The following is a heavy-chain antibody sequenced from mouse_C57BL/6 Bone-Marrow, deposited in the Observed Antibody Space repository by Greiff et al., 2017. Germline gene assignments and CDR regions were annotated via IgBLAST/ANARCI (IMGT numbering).Heavy chain of an antibody. CDR1: GYTFTGYW. CDR3: ARRGSSYDY. Sequence: QVQLQQSGAELMKPGASVKLSCKATGYTFTGYWIEWVKQRPGHGLEWIGEILPGSGSTNYNGKFKGKATFTADTSSNTAYMQLSSLTTEDSAIYYCARRGSSYDYWGQGTTLTVSS. CDR2: ILPGSGST. V-gene: IGHV1-9*01. J-gene: IGHJ2*01. D-gene: IGHD1-1*01.